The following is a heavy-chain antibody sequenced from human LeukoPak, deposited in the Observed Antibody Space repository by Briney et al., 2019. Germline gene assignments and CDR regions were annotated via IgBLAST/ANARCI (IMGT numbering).Heavy chain of an antibody. CDR1: GFTFSDYY. D-gene: IGHD3-22*01. Sequence: GGSLRLSCAASGFTFSDYYMSWVRQAPGKGLEWVSSISSSGSSIYYSDSLKGRFTISRDNAKNSLDLQMNSLRAEDTAVYYCARESYYDYSGYYEYYFDYWGQGTLVTVSS. CDR3: ARESYYDYSGYYEYYFDY. J-gene: IGHJ4*02. CDR2: ISSSGSSI. V-gene: IGHV3-11*04.